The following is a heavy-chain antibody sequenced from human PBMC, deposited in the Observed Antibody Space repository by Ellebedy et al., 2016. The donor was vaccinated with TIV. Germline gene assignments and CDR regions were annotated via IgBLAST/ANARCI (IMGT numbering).Heavy chain of an antibody. J-gene: IGHJ5*02. Sequence: ASVKVSCKASGGTFRTYTVTWVRQAPGQGLEWVGGILPISPTPNYAQKFQGRVTITADESANIVYMELSSLSSEDTAVYYCARGKDSGNYVGWFDPWGQGTLVAVSS. D-gene: IGHD4-11*01. CDR2: ILPISPTP. V-gene: IGHV1-69*13. CDR3: ARGKDSGNYVGWFDP. CDR1: GGTFRTYT.